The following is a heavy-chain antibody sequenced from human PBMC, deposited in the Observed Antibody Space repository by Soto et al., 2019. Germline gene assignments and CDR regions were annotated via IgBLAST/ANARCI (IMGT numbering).Heavy chain of an antibody. V-gene: IGHV1-69*08. D-gene: IGHD3-10*01. J-gene: IGHJ4*02. Sequence: QVQLVQSGAEVKKPGSSVKVSCKASGGTFTSYTISWVRQAPGQGLEWMGRIIPIRGIANYAQKFQGRGTITADKSTSTAYMELSSLRSEDTAVYSCARDRHGSGGLNWGQGTLVTVSS. CDR2: IIPIRGIA. CDR3: ARDRHGSGGLN. CDR1: GGTFTSYT.